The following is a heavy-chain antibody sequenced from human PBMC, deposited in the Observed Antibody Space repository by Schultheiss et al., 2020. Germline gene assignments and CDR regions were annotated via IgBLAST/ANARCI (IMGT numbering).Heavy chain of an antibody. V-gene: IGHV3-66*01. J-gene: IGHJ4*02. D-gene: IGHD6-19*01. CDR3: ARMRTGSGWCYFDY. Sequence: GESLKISCAASGFTFSSYWMSWVRQAPGKGLEWVSVIYSGGSTYYADSVKGRFTISRDNAKNSLYLQMNSLRAEDTAVYYCARMRTGSGWCYFDYWGQGTLVTGSS. CDR2: IYSGGST. CDR1: GFTFSSYW.